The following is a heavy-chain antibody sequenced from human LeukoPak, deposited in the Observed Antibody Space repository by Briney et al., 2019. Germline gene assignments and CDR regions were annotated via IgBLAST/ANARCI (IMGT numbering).Heavy chain of an antibody. CDR3: AKATDWSSSWYFPLGYHYYGMDV. CDR1: GFTFSSYA. CDR2: ISGSGGST. D-gene: IGHD6-13*01. J-gene: IGHJ6*02. Sequence: GGSLRLSCAASGFTFSSYAMSWVRQAPGKGLEWVSAISGSGGSTYYADSVKGRFTISRDNSKNTLYLQMNSLRAEDTAVYYCAKATDWSSSWYFPLGYHYYGMDVWGQGTTVTVSS. V-gene: IGHV3-23*01.